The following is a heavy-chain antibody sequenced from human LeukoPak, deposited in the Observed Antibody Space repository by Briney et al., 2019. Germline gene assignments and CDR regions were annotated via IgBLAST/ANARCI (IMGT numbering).Heavy chain of an antibody. CDR2: IIPIFGTA. CDR3: ARAGIAVAGTSGYYYYYMDV. CDR1: GGTFSSYA. J-gene: IGHJ6*03. D-gene: IGHD6-19*01. Sequence: SVKVSCKASGGTFSSYAISWVRQAPGQGLEWMGGIIPIFGTANYAQKFQGRVTITTDESTSTAYMELSSLRSEDTAVYYCARAGIAVAGTSGYYYYYMDVWGKGTTVTVSS. V-gene: IGHV1-69*05.